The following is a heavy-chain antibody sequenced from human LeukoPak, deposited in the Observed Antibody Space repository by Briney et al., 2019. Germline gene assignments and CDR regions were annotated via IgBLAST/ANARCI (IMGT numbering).Heavy chain of an antibody. CDR1: GFTFSSYA. D-gene: IGHD3-3*02. J-gene: IGHJ4*02. CDR2: ISYDGSNK. CDR3: ARAAFSRTIDY. Sequence: PGRSLRLSCAASGFTFSSYAMHWVRQAPGKGLEWVAVISYDGSNKYYADSVKGRFTISRDNSKNTLYLQMNSLRAEDTAVYYCARAAFSRTIDYWGQGTLVTVSS. V-gene: IGHV3-30*04.